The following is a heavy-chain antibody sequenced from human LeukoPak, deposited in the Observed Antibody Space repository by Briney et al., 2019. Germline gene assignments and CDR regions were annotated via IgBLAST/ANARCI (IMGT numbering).Heavy chain of an antibody. Sequence: PGGSLRLSCAASGFTFDDYGMSWVRQAPGKGLEWVSGINWNGGSTGYADSVKGRFTISRDNAKNSLYLQMNSLRGEDTALYYCARAPLYNWNYGGFGDYWGQGTLVTVSS. V-gene: IGHV3-20*04. CDR2: INWNGGST. CDR3: ARAPLYNWNYGGFGDY. J-gene: IGHJ4*02. CDR1: GFTFDDYG. D-gene: IGHD1-7*01.